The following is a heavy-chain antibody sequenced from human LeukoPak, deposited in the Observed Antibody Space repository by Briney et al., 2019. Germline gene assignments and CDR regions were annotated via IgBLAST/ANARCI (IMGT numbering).Heavy chain of an antibody. CDR2: IYHSGST. J-gene: IGHJ4*02. V-gene: IGHV4-39*07. CDR1: GGSISSSSYY. Sequence: KSSETLSLTCTVSGGSISSSSYYWGWIRQPPGKGLEWIGSIYHSGSTFYNPSLQSRVTISVDTSKNQFSLRLRSVTAADTAVYYCARDQDYYGSGSYGPDHWGQGTLVIVSS. CDR3: ARDQDYYGSGSYGPDH. D-gene: IGHD3-10*01.